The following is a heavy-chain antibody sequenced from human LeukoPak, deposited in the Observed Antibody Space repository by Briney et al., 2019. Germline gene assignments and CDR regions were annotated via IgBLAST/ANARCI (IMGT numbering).Heavy chain of an antibody. CDR3: ARTGSSIAARSYYYYMDV. D-gene: IGHD6-6*01. Sequence: SETLSLTCTVSGGFISSYYWSWIRQPPGKGLEWIGYIYTSGSTNYNPSLKSRVTISVDTSKNQFSLKLSSVTAADTAVYYCARTGSSIAARSYYYYMDVWGKGTTVTVSS. V-gene: IGHV4-4*09. CDR2: IYTSGST. J-gene: IGHJ6*03. CDR1: GGFISSYY.